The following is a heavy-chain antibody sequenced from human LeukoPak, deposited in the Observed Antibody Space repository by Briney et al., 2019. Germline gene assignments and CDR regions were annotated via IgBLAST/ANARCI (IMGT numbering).Heavy chain of an antibody. J-gene: IGHJ4*02. D-gene: IGHD6-13*01. V-gene: IGHV1-2*02. CDR2: INPNSGGT. CDR3: ARAYIAAEGPLH. CDR1: GYTFTGYF. Sequence: GASVKVSCKASGYTFTGYFMHWVRQAPGQGLEWMGWINPNSGGTNYAQKFQGRVTMTSDTSTSTLYMDLSSLRSEDTAVYYCARAYIAAEGPLHWGQGTLVTVSS.